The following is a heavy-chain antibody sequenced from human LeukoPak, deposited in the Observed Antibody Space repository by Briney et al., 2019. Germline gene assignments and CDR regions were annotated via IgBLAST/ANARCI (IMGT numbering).Heavy chain of an antibody. J-gene: IGHJ6*03. V-gene: IGHV1-18*01. Sequence: ASVKVSCKASGYTFSRYGINWVRQAPGQGLEWMGWISAYNGYTDFAQKLQGRVAMTTDTSTSTASMELRGLRSDDTAAYYCARVGINRLMWSGEKNYYYYMDVWGKGTTVTISS. D-gene: IGHD3-10*01. CDR3: ARVGINRLMWSGEKNYYYYMDV. CDR1: GYTFSRYG. CDR2: ISAYNGYT.